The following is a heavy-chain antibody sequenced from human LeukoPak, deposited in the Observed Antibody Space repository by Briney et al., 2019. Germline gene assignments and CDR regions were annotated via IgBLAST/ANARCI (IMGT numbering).Heavy chain of an antibody. CDR3: ARGGGVWLGEFPPLSYFAY. J-gene: IGHJ4*02. D-gene: IGHD3-10*01. CDR1: GGSISSYY. Sequence: PSETLSLTCTVSGGSISSYYWSWIRQPPGKGLEWIGYIYYSGSTNYNPSLKSRVTISVDTSKNQFSLKLSSVTAADTAVYYCARGGGVWLGEFPPLSYFAYWAREP. V-gene: IGHV4-59*01. CDR2: IYYSGST.